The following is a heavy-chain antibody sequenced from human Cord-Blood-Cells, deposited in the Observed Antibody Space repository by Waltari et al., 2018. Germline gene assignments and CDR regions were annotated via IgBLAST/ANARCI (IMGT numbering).Heavy chain of an antibody. CDR1: GCTASTTY. J-gene: IGHJ4*02. V-gene: IGHV3-53*01. CDR3: ARGGMWFGEG. D-gene: IGHD3-10*01. Sequence: EVQLVESGGGLIQPGGYLRLSCAASGCTASTTYMGWVRQAPGKGREWVSVIYRGGSTYYADSVKGGFTISRDNSKNTLYLQMNSLRAEDTAVYYWARGGMWFGEGWGQGTLVTVSS. CDR2: IYRGGST.